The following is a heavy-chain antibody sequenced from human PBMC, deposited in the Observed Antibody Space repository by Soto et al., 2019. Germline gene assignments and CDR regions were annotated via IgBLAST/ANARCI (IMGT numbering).Heavy chain of an antibody. CDR1: GFTFSSYA. Sequence: QVQLVESGGGVVQPGRSLRLSCEASGFTFSSYAMHWVRQAPGKGLEWVAVISHDGNVNYYSESVKGRFTMSRDNSKDTLYLQMDGLRTEDTAVYFCAKDEYWESHFYYFMDLWGKGTPVTVSS. D-gene: IGHD2-8*02. CDR2: ISHDGNVN. V-gene: IGHV3-30*18. CDR3: AKDEYWESHFYYFMDL. J-gene: IGHJ6*03.